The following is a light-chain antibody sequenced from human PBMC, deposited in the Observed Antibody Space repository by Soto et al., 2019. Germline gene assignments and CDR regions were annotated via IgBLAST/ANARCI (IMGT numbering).Light chain of an antibody. CDR1: QSLVYSDGNTY. CDR2: KVS. V-gene: IGKV2-30*01. Sequence: DVVMTQSPLSLPVTLGQPASISCRSSQSLVYSDGNTYLDWFQQRPGQSPRRLIYKVSNRDSGVPDRFGGSGSGTDFTLKISRVEAEDVGVYYCMQGSHWYNFGQGTKLEIK. J-gene: IGKJ2*01. CDR3: MQGSHWYN.